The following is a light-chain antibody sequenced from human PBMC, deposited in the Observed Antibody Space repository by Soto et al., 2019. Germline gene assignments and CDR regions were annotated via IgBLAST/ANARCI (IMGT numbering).Light chain of an antibody. Sequence: ENVLTQSPATLSLSPGERATLSCRASESVSSYLGWYQQKPGQAPRLLIYDASNRATGIPARFSGSGSGTDFTLTISSLEPEDFAVYYCQQRSNWITFGQGTRLEIK. CDR1: ESVSSY. V-gene: IGKV3-11*01. J-gene: IGKJ5*01. CDR3: QQRSNWIT. CDR2: DAS.